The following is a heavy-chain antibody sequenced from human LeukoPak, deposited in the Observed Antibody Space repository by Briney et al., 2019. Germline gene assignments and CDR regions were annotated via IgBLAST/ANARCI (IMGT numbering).Heavy chain of an antibody. CDR3: ARGPAKLEPFYTIYYYYMDV. CDR2: ISAYNGNT. Sequence: GASVKVSCKASGYTFTSYGISWVRQAPGQGLEWMGWISAYNGNTNYAQKLQGRVTMTTDTSTSTAYMELRSLRSDDTAVYYCARGPAKLEPFYTIYYYYMDVWGKGTTVTVSS. V-gene: IGHV1-18*01. J-gene: IGHJ6*03. CDR1: GYTFTSYG. D-gene: IGHD1-14*01.